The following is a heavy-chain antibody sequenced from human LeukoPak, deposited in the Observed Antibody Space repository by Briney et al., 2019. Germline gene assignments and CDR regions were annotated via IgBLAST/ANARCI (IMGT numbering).Heavy chain of an antibody. Sequence: PSETLSLTCAVSGGSISSSSSICWTWVRQPPGKGLEWIGEIYHSGATNYNPSLKSRVTMLLDKSKNQFSLKLNSVTAADTAVYYCARSGGNSDYDYWGQGTLVTVSA. J-gene: IGHJ4*02. CDR1: GGSISSSSSIC. CDR3: ARSGGNSDYDY. D-gene: IGHD4-23*01. V-gene: IGHV4-4*02. CDR2: IYHSGAT.